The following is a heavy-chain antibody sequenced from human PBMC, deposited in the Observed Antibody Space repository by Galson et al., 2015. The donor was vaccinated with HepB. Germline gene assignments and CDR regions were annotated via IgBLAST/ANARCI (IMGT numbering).Heavy chain of an antibody. J-gene: IGHJ4*02. CDR1: GFTFSNYG. CDR2: ISYDGSNK. CDR3: AKDPSLNSALAGTMAGFDY. V-gene: IGHV3-30*18. D-gene: IGHD6-19*01. Sequence: SLRLSCAASGFTFSNYGMHWVRQAPGKGLEWVAVISYDGSNKYYADSVKGRFTISRDNSKNTLYLQMNSLRAEDTALYYCAKDPSLNSALAGTMAGFDYRGQGTLVTVSS.